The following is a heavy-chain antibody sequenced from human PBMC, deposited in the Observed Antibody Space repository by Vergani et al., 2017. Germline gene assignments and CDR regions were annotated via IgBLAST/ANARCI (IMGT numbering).Heavy chain of an antibody. CDR3: ARGLYKYSGYRTVDY. Sequence: QVQLQQWGAGLLKPSETLSLTCAVYGGSFSGYYWSWIRQPPGKGLELIGQINHSGSTNYNPSLKSRVTSSVETSKNQFSLKLSSVTAADTAVYYCARGLYKYSGYRTVDYWGQGTLVTVSS. CDR2: INHSGST. J-gene: IGHJ4*02. CDR1: GGSFSGYY. V-gene: IGHV4-34*01. D-gene: IGHD5-12*01.